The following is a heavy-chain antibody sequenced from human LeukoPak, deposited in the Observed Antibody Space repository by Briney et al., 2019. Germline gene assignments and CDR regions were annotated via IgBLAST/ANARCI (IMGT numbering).Heavy chain of an antibody. D-gene: IGHD2-15*01. CDR3: ARDLIVVVVAATREGWFDP. Sequence: ASVKVSCKASGYSFTGYYIHWVRQAPGQGPEWMGWINPNSGGTNYAQKFQGRVTMTRDTSISTAYMELSRLRSDDTAVYYCARDLIVVVVAATREGWFDPWGQGTLVTVSS. CDR2: INPNSGGT. CDR1: GYSFTGYY. V-gene: IGHV1-2*02. J-gene: IGHJ5*02.